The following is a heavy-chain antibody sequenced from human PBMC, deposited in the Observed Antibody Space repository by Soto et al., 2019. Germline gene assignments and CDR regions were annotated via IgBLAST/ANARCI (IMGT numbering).Heavy chain of an antibody. CDR1: GFTFSSYG. V-gene: IGHV3-30*03. D-gene: IGHD3-9*01. Sequence: QVQLVESGGGVVQPGRSLRLSCAASGFTFSSYGMHWVRQAPGKGLEWVAVISYDGTNKFYADSVKGRFTISRDNSKNTLYLQMNSLRTEDTAIYYCARPGSGYDVLTGQYFYYYHAVDVWGQGTTVTVSS. CDR2: ISYDGTNK. CDR3: ARPGSGYDVLTGQYFYYYHAVDV. J-gene: IGHJ6*02.